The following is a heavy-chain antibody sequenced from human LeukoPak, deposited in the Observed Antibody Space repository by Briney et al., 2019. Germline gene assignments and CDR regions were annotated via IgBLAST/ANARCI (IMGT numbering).Heavy chain of an antibody. Sequence: KPSETLSLTCTVSGGSISSYYWSWIRQPPGKGLEWIGYIYYSGSTNYNPSLTRRVTISVDTSKNQVSLKLSSVTAADTAVYYCASASSIYYYYYMDVWGKGTTVTVSS. D-gene: IGHD6-6*01. J-gene: IGHJ6*03. V-gene: IGHV4-59*01. CDR1: GGSISSYY. CDR2: IYYSGST. CDR3: ASASSIYYYYYMDV.